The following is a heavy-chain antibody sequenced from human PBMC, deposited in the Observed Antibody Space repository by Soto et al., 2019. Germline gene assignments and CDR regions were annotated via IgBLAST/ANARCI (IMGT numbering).Heavy chain of an antibody. CDR1: GFTFSSYA. D-gene: IGHD5-18*01. CDR3: AKDRGYSRSQYYYYGMDV. V-gene: IGHV3-23*01. J-gene: IGHJ6*02. CDR2: ISGSGGST. Sequence: GGSLRLSCAASGFTFSSYAMSWVRQAPGKGLEWVSAISGSGGSTYYADSVQGRFTISRDNSKNTLYLQMNSLRAEDTAVYYCAKDRGYSRSQYYYYGMDVWGQGTTVTVSS.